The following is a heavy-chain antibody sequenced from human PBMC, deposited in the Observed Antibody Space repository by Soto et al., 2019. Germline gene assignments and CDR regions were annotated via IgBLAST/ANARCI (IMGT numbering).Heavy chain of an antibody. D-gene: IGHD2-21*02. V-gene: IGHV1-69*12. J-gene: IGHJ6*02. CDR3: ATGLAYCGGDCYSIGMDV. CDR1: GGTFSSYA. Sequence: QVQLVQSGAEVKKPGSSVKVSCKASGGTFSSYAISWVRQAPGQGLEWMGGIIPIFGTANYAQKFQGRVMVTADESTSTAYMELSRLRSEDTAVYYCATGLAYCGGDCYSIGMDVWGQGTTVTVSS. CDR2: IIPIFGTA.